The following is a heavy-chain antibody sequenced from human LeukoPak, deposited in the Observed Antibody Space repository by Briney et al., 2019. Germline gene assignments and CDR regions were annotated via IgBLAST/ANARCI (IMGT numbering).Heavy chain of an antibody. V-gene: IGHV3-30*02. CDR3: AFTMVRGVINPHFDY. J-gene: IGHJ4*02. Sequence: GGSLRLSCTASGFTFSSNGIHWVRQAPGKGLEWVAFILYDRRYYADSVTGRFTISRDNSKNTLYLQMDSLRPEDTAVYYCAFTMVRGVINPHFDYWGQGTLVTVSS. CDR1: GFTFSSNG. D-gene: IGHD3-10*01. CDR2: ILYDRR.